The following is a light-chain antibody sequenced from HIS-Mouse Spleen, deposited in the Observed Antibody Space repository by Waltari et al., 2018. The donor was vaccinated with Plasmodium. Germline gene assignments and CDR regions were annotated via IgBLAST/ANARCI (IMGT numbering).Light chain of an antibody. V-gene: IGKV1-8*01. CDR1: QGISSY. Sequence: AIRMTQSPSSFSASTGDRVTITCRASQGISSYLAWYQQKPGKAPKLLIYAASTLQSGVPSRFSGNGSGTDFTLTIRCLQSEDFATYYCQQYYSYPYTFGQGTKLEIK. CDR2: AAS. CDR3: QQYYSYPYT. J-gene: IGKJ2*01.